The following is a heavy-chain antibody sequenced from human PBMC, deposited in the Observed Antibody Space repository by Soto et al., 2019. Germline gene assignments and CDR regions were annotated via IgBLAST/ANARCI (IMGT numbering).Heavy chain of an antibody. CDR1: GFTFSSYE. V-gene: IGHV3-48*03. CDR2: ISSSGSTI. Sequence: PGGSLRLSCAASGFTFSSYEMSWVRQAPGKGLEWVSYISSSGSTIYYAGSVKGRFTISRDNAKNSLYLQMNSLRAEDTAVYYCARGMKGPLYYYYGMDVWGQGTTVTVSS. CDR3: ARGMKGPLYYYYGMDV. J-gene: IGHJ6*02.